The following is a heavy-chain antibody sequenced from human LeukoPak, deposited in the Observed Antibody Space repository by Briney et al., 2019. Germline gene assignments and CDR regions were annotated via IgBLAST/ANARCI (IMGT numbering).Heavy chain of an antibody. CDR1: GFTVSSNH. V-gene: IGHV3-53*01. CDR2: IYSGGNI. CDR3: AKEQSSSGFFDY. D-gene: IGHD6-6*01. Sequence: PRGSLRLSCAASGFTVSSNHMTWVRQAPGKGLEWVSVIYSGGNIYYADSVKGRSTISRDDSMNTLYLQMNSLRAEDTAVYYCAKEQSSSGFFDYWGQGTLVTVSS. J-gene: IGHJ4*02.